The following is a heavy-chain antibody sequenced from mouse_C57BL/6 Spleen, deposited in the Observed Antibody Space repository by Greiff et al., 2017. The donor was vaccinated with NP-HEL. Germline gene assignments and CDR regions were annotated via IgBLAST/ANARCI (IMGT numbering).Heavy chain of an antibody. D-gene: IGHD4-1*01. V-gene: IGHV1-82*01. J-gene: IGHJ2*01. Sequence: VMLVESGPELVKPGASVKISCKASGYAFSSSWMNWVKQRPGKGLEWIGRIYPGDGDTNYNGKFKGKATLTADKSSSTAYMQLSSLTSEDSAVYFCARSRTGTPFDYWGQGTTLTVSS. CDR3: ARSRTGTPFDY. CDR2: IYPGDGDT. CDR1: GYAFSSSW.